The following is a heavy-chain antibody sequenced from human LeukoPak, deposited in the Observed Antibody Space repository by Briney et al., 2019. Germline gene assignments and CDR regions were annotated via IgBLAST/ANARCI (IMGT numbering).Heavy chain of an antibody. CDR2: ISPSGDIT. Sequence: GALRLSCAASGFTVSSNYMSWVRQAPGKGLEWVSGISPSGDITYYADSVKGRFTISRDNSKNTVYLQMDSLRFEDAAVYYCAKSGYNRFDYWGQGTLVTVSS. CDR1: GFTVSSNY. V-gene: IGHV3-23*01. J-gene: IGHJ4*02. CDR3: AKSGYNRFDY. D-gene: IGHD5-24*01.